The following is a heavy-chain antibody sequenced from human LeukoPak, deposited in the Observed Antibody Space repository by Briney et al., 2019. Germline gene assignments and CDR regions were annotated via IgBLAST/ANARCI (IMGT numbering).Heavy chain of an antibody. Sequence: PGGSLRLSCAASGFTFSSYGMHWVRQAPGKGLEWVAVISYDGSNKYYADSVKGRFTISRDNSKNTLYLQMNSLRAEDTAVYYCAKGRGSIVVVPAAIPHYWGQGTLVTVSS. CDR2: ISYDGSNK. J-gene: IGHJ4*02. V-gene: IGHV3-30*18. CDR3: AKGRGSIVVVPAAIPHY. D-gene: IGHD2-2*02. CDR1: GFTFSSYG.